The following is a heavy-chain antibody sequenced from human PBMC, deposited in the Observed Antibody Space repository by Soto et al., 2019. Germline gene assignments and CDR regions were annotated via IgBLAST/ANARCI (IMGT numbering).Heavy chain of an antibody. J-gene: IGHJ4*02. CDR3: GKGARDWYAICCDT. CDR2: TYYRSSRWDN. V-gene: IGHV6-1*01. D-gene: IGHD3-9*01. CDR1: GDSVSNHNAV. Sequence: SKTLSLTCAISGDSVSNHNAVWNWFRQSPSRGLEWLGRTYYRSSRWDNDYAVSVKGRITINSDTSRNQFSLLLNSVGPEDTAVDFCGKGARDWYAICCDTRGRGTLVTLSS.